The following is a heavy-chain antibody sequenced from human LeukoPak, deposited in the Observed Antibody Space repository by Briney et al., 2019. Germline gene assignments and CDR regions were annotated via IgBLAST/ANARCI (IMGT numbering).Heavy chain of an antibody. CDR1: GDSFSSHY. CDR2: ISHIGRT. J-gene: IGHJ3*02. CDR3: ARDLVTVTKGFDI. D-gene: IGHD4-17*01. Sequence: SETLSLTCAVSGDSFSSHYWTWIRQSPGTGLEWIGYISHIGRTNYNPSLKSRVTISIDTSKNQFSLKLTSVTAADTAVYYCARDLVTVTKGFDIWGQGTMVSVSS. V-gene: IGHV4-59*11.